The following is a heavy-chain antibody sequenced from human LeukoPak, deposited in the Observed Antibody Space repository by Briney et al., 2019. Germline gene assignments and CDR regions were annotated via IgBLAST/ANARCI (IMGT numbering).Heavy chain of an antibody. CDR2: ISSSSSHI. CDR1: GFTFSSYS. V-gene: IGHV3-21*01. J-gene: IGHJ4*02. Sequence: GGSLRLSCAASGFTFSSYSMNWVRQAPGKGLEWVSSISSSSSHIYYADSVKGRFTISRDNAKNSLYLQMNSLRAEDTAVYYCASPNDIVVVPARFDYWGQGTLVTVSS. D-gene: IGHD2-2*01. CDR3: ASPNDIVVVPARFDY.